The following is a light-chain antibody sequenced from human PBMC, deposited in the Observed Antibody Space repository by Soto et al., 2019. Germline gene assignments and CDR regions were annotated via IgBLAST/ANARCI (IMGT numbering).Light chain of an antibody. J-gene: IGKJ4*01. CDR2: AAS. CDR1: QSISSY. V-gene: IGKV1-39*01. CDR3: QQSYSTPLT. Sequence: DIQMTQSPSSLSASVGDGVTITCRASQSISSYLNWYQQKPGKATKLLIYAASSLQSGVPSRFSGSGSGTDFTLTISSLQPEDFATYYCQQSYSTPLTFGGGTKVEIK.